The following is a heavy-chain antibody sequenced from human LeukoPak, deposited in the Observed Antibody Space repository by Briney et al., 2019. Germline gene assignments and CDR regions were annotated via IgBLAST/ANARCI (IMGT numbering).Heavy chain of an antibody. Sequence: GGSLRLSCAASGFTFSIYAISWVRQAPGKGLEWVSAISGSGGSTYYADSVKGRFTISRDNSKNTLYLQMNSLRAEDTAVYYCAKVVPAAYYFGYWGQGTLVTVSS. CDR3: AKVVPAAYYFGY. CDR2: ISGSGGST. CDR1: GFTFSIYA. V-gene: IGHV3-23*01. J-gene: IGHJ4*02. D-gene: IGHD2-2*01.